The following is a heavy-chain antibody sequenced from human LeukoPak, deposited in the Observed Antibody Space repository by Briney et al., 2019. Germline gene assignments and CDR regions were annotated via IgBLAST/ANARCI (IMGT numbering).Heavy chain of an antibody. CDR1: GGSVSSGNYY. V-gene: IGHV4-61*01. CDR3: ARHHGDYPFRRFDY. Sequence: SETLSLTCTVSGGSVSSGNYYWSWIRQPPGKGLEWIGYIYYSGSTNYHPSLKSRVTISVDTSKNQFSLKLSSVTAADTAVYYCARHHGDYPFRRFDYWGQGTLVTVSS. D-gene: IGHD4-17*01. CDR2: IYYSGST. J-gene: IGHJ4*02.